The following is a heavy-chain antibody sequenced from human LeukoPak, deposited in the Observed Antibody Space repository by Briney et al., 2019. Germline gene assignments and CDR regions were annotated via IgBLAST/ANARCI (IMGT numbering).Heavy chain of an antibody. CDR1: GYSFINYG. CDR3: AREIATTVAAFDI. CDR2: ISAYNGNT. V-gene: IGHV1-18*04. J-gene: IGHJ3*02. Sequence: ASVKVSCKASGYSFINYGISWVRQAPGQGLEWMGWISAYNGNTNYAQKLQGRVTMTRDTSISTAYMELSRLRSDDTAVYYCAREIATTVAAFDIWGQGTMVTVSS. D-gene: IGHD2-21*01.